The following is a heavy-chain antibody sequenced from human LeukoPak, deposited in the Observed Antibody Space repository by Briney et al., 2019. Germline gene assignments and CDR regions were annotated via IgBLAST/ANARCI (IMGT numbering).Heavy chain of an antibody. CDR1: GYSFTSYW. V-gene: IGHV5-51*01. J-gene: IGHJ5*02. D-gene: IGHD1-7*01. Sequence: GESLKISCKGSGYSFTSYWIGWVRQMPGKGLEWMGIIYPGDSTTRYSPSFQGQVTISADKSISTAYLQWSSLKASDTAMYFCARGNWNYVGYNWFDPWGQGTLVTVSS. CDR2: IYPGDSTT. CDR3: ARGNWNYVGYNWFDP.